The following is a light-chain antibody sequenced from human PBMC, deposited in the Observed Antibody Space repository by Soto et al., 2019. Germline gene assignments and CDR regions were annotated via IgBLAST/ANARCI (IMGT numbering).Light chain of an antibody. CDR3: SSYRSGSTPVV. CDR2: EVS. CDR1: SSDIGGYNY. J-gene: IGLJ2*01. Sequence: QSALTQPASVSGSPGQSITISCTGTSSDIGGYNYVSWYQQHPGKAPKLIIYEVSNRPSGVSNRFSGSKSGNTASLTISGLQAEDEADYYCSSYRSGSTPVVFGGGTKVTVL. V-gene: IGLV2-14*01.